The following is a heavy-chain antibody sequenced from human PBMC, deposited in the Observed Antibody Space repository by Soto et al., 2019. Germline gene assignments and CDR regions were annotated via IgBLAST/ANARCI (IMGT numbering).Heavy chain of an antibody. Sequence: GASVKVSCKASGYTFTSYGISWVRQAPGRGLEWMGWISAYNGNTNYAQKLQGRVTMTTDTSTSTAYMELRSLRSDDTAVYYCARDIAELRFLEWLSHFDYWGQGTLVTVSS. CDR1: GYTFTSYG. J-gene: IGHJ4*02. CDR3: ARDIAELRFLEWLSHFDY. D-gene: IGHD3-3*01. CDR2: ISAYNGNT. V-gene: IGHV1-18*01.